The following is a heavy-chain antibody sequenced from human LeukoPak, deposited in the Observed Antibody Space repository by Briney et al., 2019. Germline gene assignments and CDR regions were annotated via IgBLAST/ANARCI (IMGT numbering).Heavy chain of an antibody. Sequence: SETLSLTCVVSGGSISSSNWWSWVRQPPGKGLEWIGEIYHSGSTNYNPSLKSRVAISVDKSKNQLSLKLSSVTAADTAVCYCARDKGVQSDAFDIWGQGTMVTVSS. D-gene: IGHD3-16*01. V-gene: IGHV4-4*02. CDR2: IYHSGST. J-gene: IGHJ3*02. CDR1: GGSISSSNW. CDR3: ARDKGVQSDAFDI.